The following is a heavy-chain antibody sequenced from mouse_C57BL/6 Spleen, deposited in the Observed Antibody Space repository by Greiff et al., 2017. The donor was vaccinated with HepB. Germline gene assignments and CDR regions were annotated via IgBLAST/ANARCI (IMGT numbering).Heavy chain of an antibody. D-gene: IGHD1-1*01. V-gene: IGHV14-4*01. J-gene: IGHJ3*01. CDR2: IDPENGDT. CDR3: FGSSRPWFAY. CDR1: GFNIKDDY. Sequence: VQLQQSGAELVRPGASVKLSCTASGFNIKDDYMHWVKQRPEQGLEWIGWIDPENGDTEYASKFQGKATITADTSSNTAYLQLSSLTSEDTAVYYCFGSSRPWFAYWGQGTLVTVSA.